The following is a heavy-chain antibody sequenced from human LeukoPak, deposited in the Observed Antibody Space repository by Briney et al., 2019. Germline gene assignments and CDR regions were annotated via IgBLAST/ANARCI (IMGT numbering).Heavy chain of an antibody. J-gene: IGHJ4*02. V-gene: IGHV4-31*03. CDR1: GDSISTRGYY. CDR3: ARINIREYSSRPFDY. CDR2: ISYSGST. Sequence: SQALSLTCTVCGDSISTRGYYWTWLRQQPRKGLEWIGYISYSGSTYYNPSLKSRLTMSEDTSNNRFFLRLTSVTAADTAVYYCARINIREYSSRPFDYWGQGTLVTVSS. D-gene: IGHD6-13*01.